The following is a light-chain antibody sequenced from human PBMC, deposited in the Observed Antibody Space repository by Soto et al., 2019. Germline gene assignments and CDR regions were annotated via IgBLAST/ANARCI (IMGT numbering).Light chain of an antibody. J-gene: IGKJ1*01. CDR2: KAS. CDR1: QSISSW. V-gene: IGKV1-5*03. Sequence: DIQMTQSPSTLSASVGDRVTITCRASQSISSWLAWYQQKPGKAPKLLIYKASSLESGVPSRFSGSGSGTEFTLTISSLQPEDFANYYCQQYNSYLWTFGKGTKVEIK. CDR3: QQYNSYLWT.